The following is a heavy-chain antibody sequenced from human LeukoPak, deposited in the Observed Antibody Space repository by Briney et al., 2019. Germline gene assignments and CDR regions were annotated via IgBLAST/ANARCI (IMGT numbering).Heavy chain of an antibody. V-gene: IGHV1-69*05. CDR1: GGTFSSYA. J-gene: IGHJ4*02. Sequence: GASVKVSCKASGGTFSSYAISWVRQAPGQGLEWMGRIIPIFGTANYAQKLQGRVTITTDESTSTAYRELSSLRSEDTAVYYCARDLHNDYGSLSFDYWGQGTLVTVSS. CDR2: IIPIFGTA. D-gene: IGHD3-16*01. CDR3: ARDLHNDYGSLSFDY.